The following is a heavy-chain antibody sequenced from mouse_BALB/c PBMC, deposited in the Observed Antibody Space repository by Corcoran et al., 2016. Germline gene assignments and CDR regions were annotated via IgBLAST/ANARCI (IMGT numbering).Heavy chain of an antibody. Sequence: EVQLQQSGAELVKPGASVKLSCTASGFNIKDTYMHWVKQRPEQGLEWIGRIDPANGNTKYDPKFQGKATITADTSSNTAYLQLSSLTSEDTAVYYCAPYGNYLAWFAYWGQGTLVTVSA. CDR1: GFNIKDTY. J-gene: IGHJ3*01. CDR2: IDPANGNT. D-gene: IGHD2-1*01. V-gene: IGHV14-3*02. CDR3: APYGNYLAWFAY.